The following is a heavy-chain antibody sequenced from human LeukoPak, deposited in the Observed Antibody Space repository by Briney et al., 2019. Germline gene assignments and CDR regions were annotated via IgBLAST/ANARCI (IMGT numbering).Heavy chain of an antibody. J-gene: IGHJ4*02. D-gene: IGHD6-13*01. CDR1: GVSISSFY. CDR3: ATGYSSTWYYFDY. V-gene: IGHV4-4*07. Sequence: SETLSLTCTVSGVSISSFYWSWIRQPAGKGLEWIGRIHTSGSTNYNPSLKSRVTMSADTSKKQFTLNLRSVTAADTAVYYCATGYSSTWYYFDYWGQGTLVTVSS. CDR2: IHTSGST.